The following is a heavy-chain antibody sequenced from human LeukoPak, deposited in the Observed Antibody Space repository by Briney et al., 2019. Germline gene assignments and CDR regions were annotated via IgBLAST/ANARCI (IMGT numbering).Heavy chain of an antibody. Sequence: PSETLSLTCTVSGGSTSSSSYYWGWIRQPPGKGLEWIGSIYYSGSTYYNPSLKSRVTISVDTSKNQFSLKLSSVTAADTAVYYCARHAWNYVSYWFDPWGQGTLVTVSS. CDR1: GGSTSSSSYY. V-gene: IGHV4-39*01. J-gene: IGHJ5*02. CDR3: ARHAWNYVSYWFDP. CDR2: IYYSGST. D-gene: IGHD1-7*01.